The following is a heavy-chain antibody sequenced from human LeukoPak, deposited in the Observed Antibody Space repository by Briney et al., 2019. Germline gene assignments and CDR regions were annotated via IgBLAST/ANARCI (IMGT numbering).Heavy chain of an antibody. Sequence: PGGTLRLSCAASGFTFSSYGMSWVRQAPGKGLEWVSAISGSGGSTYYADSVKGRFTISRDNSKNTLYLQMNSLRAEDTAVYHCASGSYYMDTTFDPWGQGTLVTVSS. D-gene: IGHD3-10*01. CDR1: GFTFSSYG. CDR2: ISGSGGST. J-gene: IGHJ5*02. CDR3: ASGSYYMDTTFDP. V-gene: IGHV3-23*01.